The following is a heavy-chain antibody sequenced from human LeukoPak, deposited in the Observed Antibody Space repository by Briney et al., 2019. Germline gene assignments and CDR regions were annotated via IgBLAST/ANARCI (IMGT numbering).Heavy chain of an antibody. CDR3: ARVLRGHYGSGSPFDY. Sequence: PSETLSLTCTVSGGSISSGGYYWSWIRQHPGKGLEWIGYIYYSGSTNYNPSLKSRVTISVDTSKNQFSLKLSSVTAADTAVYYCARVLRGHYGSGSPFDYWGQGTLVTVSS. CDR1: GGSISSGGYY. J-gene: IGHJ4*02. D-gene: IGHD3-10*01. CDR2: IYYSGST. V-gene: IGHV4-61*08.